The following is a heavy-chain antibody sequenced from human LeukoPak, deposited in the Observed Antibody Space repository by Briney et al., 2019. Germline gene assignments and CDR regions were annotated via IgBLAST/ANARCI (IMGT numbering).Heavy chain of an antibody. J-gene: IGHJ3*02. Sequence: PSETLSLTCAVYGGSFSGYYWSWIRQPPGKGLEWIGYIYYSGSTNYNPSLKSRVTISVDTSKNQFSLKLSSVTAADTAVYYCAREEWRDAFDIWGQGTMVTVSS. CDR1: GGSFSGYY. CDR3: AREEWRDAFDI. D-gene: IGHD3-3*01. V-gene: IGHV4-59*01. CDR2: IYYSGST.